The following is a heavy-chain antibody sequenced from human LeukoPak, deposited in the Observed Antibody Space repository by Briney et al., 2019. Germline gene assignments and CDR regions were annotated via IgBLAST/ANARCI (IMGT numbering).Heavy chain of an antibody. CDR3: AGEPPVVAAAGLDS. D-gene: IGHD6-13*01. J-gene: IGHJ4*02. CDR1: GFSVTSYA. CDR2: VYSEGAT. V-gene: IGHV3-66*02. Sequence: PGGSLRLSCVASGFSVTSYAVSWVRQAPGKAPEWVSLVYSEGATHYADSVQGRFITSRDNSKNTLYLQMNSLRAEDTAVYFCAGEPPVVAAAGLDSWGQGTLVTVSS.